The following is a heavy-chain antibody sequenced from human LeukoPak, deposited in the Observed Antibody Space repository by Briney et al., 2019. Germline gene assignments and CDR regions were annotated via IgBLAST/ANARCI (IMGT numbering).Heavy chain of an antibody. J-gene: IGHJ4*02. Sequence: SSETLSLTCTVSGGSISSYCWSWIRQPPGKGLEWIGYIHYSGSTNYIPSLKSRVTISIDTSKNQFSLKVGSVTAADTAVYYCAVGDSGYEYWGQGILVTVSS. CDR2: IHYSGST. D-gene: IGHD4-17*01. CDR3: AVGDSGYEY. CDR1: GGSISSYC. V-gene: IGHV4-59*01.